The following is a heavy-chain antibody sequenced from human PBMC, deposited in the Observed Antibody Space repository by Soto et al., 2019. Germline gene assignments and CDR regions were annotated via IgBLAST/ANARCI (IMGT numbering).Heavy chain of an antibody. J-gene: IGHJ2*01. CDR3: ARIDTSSSGWYFDL. CDR2: IFSNDEK. Sequence: KESGPVLAKPTETLTLTCTVSGFSLSNPRMGVGWIRQPPGKALEWLAHIFSNDEKSHSTSLQSRLTISRDTSKSQVVLIMTNMDPVDTATYYCARIDTSSSGWYFDLWGRGTLVTVSS. CDR1: GFSLSNPRMG. V-gene: IGHV2-26*01. D-gene: IGHD6-6*01.